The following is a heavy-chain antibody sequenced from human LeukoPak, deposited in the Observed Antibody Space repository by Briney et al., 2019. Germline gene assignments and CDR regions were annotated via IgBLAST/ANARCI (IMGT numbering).Heavy chain of an antibody. CDR2: IYSDDRK. V-gene: IGHV3-53*01. D-gene: IGHD3-22*01. Sequence: GGSLRLSCAASGFTVCGNYMSWVRQAPGEGLEWVSLIYSDDRKYYADSVKGRFTISRDNSKNTLYLQMNTLRAEDTAVYYCTIDGDYYDTTGPDVWGKGTTVTVPS. CDR1: GFTVCGNY. J-gene: IGHJ6*04. CDR3: TIDGDYYDTTGPDV.